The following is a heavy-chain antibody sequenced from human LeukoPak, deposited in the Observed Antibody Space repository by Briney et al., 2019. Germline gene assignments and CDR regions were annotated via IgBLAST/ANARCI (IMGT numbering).Heavy chain of an antibody. CDR1: GGSFNGFY. CDR2: INHSGST. CDR3: ARGPRIAVAGI. Sequence: PSETLALTLPFHGGSFNGFYWRRIRQPPGKGLGWIGEINHSGSTNYNPSLKSRVTISVDTSKNQFSLKLSSVTAADTAVYYCARGPRIAVAGIWGQGTLVTVSS. V-gene: IGHV4-34*01. J-gene: IGHJ4*02. D-gene: IGHD6-19*01.